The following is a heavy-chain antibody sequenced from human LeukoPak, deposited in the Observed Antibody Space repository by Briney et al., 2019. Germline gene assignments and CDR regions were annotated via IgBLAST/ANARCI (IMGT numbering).Heavy chain of an antibody. CDR3: ARVLVRGVILFDP. D-gene: IGHD3-10*01. CDR2: IYYSGST. Sequence: SETLSLTCTVSGGSISSYYWSWIRQPPGKGLEWIGYIYYSGSTNYNPSLKSRVTISVDTSKIQFSLKLSSVTAADTAVYYCARVLVRGVILFDPWGQGTLVTVSS. CDR1: GGSISSYY. V-gene: IGHV4-59*01. J-gene: IGHJ5*02.